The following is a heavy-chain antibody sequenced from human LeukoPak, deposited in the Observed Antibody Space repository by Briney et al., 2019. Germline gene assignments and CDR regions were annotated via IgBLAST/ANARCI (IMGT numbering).Heavy chain of an antibody. V-gene: IGHV3-11*01. Sequence: GGSLRLSCAASGFTFSDYYMSWIRQAPGKGLEWVSYISSSGSTIYYADSVKGRFTISRDNAKNSLYLQMNSLRAEDTAVYYCASPRYYYDSSGYPFDYWSQGTLVTVSS. CDR3: ASPRYYYDSSGYPFDY. CDR1: GFTFSDYY. J-gene: IGHJ4*02. CDR2: ISSSGSTI. D-gene: IGHD3-22*01.